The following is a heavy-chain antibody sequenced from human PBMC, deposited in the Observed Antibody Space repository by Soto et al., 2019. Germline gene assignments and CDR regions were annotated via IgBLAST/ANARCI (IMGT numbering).Heavy chain of an antibody. CDR2: IAGTGDTF. Sequence: PGGSLRLSCVASGFTFSSYAMSWVRQAPGKGLEWVSAIAGTGDTFYYADSVKGRFTVSRDNSKNTLYLQMNSLRAEDTAVYYCAKFLIYTRRTFDPWGQGTLVTVSS. J-gene: IGHJ5*02. CDR3: AKFLIYTRRTFDP. V-gene: IGHV3-23*01. D-gene: IGHD2-2*02. CDR1: GFTFSSYA.